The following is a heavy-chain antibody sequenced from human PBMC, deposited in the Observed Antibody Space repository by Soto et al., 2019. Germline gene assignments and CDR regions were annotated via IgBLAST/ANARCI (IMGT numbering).Heavy chain of an antibody. CDR3: AHRATMTIFGLIIDNGIWFDP. CDR2: IYWDGDK. J-gene: IGHJ5*02. Sequence: QINLIESGPTLVKPTQTLTLTCTFSGFSLSTSGAAVGWVRQPPGRALEWLALIYWDGDKRYNASLGNRLTITKDTSMNQVVLTLTNVDRADTATYYCAHRATMTIFGLIIDNGIWFDPWGQGTRVIVSS. D-gene: IGHD3-3*01. CDR1: GFSLSTSGAA. V-gene: IGHV2-5*02.